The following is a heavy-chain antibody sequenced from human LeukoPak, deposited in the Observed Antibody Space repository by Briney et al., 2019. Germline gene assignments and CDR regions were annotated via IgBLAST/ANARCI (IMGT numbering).Heavy chain of an antibody. CDR2: IYSGGIT. CDR1: GLTVSSNY. J-gene: IGHJ4*02. Sequence: GGSLRLSCAASGLTVSSNYMSWVRQAPGKGLEWVSVIYSGGITYYADSVKGRFTISRDNAKNSLSLQLNSLRVEDTAVYYYARGHYDVLAASYKWTPDYWGQGTLVTVSS. V-gene: IGHV3-66*01. D-gene: IGHD3-9*01. CDR3: ARGHYDVLAASYKWTPDY.